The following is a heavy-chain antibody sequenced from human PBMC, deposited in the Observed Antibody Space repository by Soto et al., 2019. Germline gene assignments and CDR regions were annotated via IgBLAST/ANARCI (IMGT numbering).Heavy chain of an antibody. V-gene: IGHV4-34*01. CDR3: ATGGLFSS. J-gene: IGHJ5*02. CDR2: INHAGTT. D-gene: IGHD3-3*01. CDR1: GEYFSANY. Sequence: SETLSLTCDISGEYFSANYWSWIRQTPGKGLEWLGEINHAGTTDYNPSVEDRIIISADASKNQFSLKLTSVTAMDTAVYYCATGGLFSSWGQGTLVTVSS.